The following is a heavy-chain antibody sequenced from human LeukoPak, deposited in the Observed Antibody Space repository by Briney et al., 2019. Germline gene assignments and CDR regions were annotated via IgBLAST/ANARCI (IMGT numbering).Heavy chain of an antibody. J-gene: IGHJ4*02. CDR3: ARYGLPFGGDS. D-gene: IGHD3-16*01. CDR1: GFNFRDAA. Sequence: AGGSLRLSCAASGFNFRDAAMTWVRQAPGKGLEWVSLISFSGDNSYYADSVKGRFTISRDNSKNTLSLQMNSLRADDTAVYYCARYGLPFGGDSWGQGTLVTVST. CDR2: ISFSGDNS. V-gene: IGHV3-23*01.